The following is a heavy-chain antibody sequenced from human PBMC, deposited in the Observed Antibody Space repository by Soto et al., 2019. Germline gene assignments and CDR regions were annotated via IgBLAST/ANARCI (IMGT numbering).Heavy chain of an antibody. D-gene: IGHD1-26*01. J-gene: IGHJ3*01. Sequence: QIQLVESGGGVVQPGRSLRLSCAASGFTFGAYTMHWVRQAPGKGLEWVAVISYDGNSERYTDTVKGRFTVSRDNSKSTMYLQMNSLRAEDTAVYYCARDGYSGRSDGFDVWGQGTMVTVSS. CDR1: GFTFGAYT. CDR2: ISYDGNSE. V-gene: IGHV3-30*14. CDR3: ARDGYSGRSDGFDV.